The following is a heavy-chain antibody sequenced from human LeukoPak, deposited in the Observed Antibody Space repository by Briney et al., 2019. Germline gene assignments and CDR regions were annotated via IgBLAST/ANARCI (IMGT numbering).Heavy chain of an antibody. Sequence: ASVKVSCKASGYIFTAYYMHWVRQAPGRGLEWMGWINPNSGGTNYAQKFQGRVTMTRDTSISTAYMELSSLRSDDTAVYYCARGGPIVGATSLFDPWGQGSLVTVSS. CDR2: INPNSGGT. D-gene: IGHD1-26*01. V-gene: IGHV1-2*02. CDR1: GYIFTAYY. CDR3: ARGGPIVGATSLFDP. J-gene: IGHJ5*02.